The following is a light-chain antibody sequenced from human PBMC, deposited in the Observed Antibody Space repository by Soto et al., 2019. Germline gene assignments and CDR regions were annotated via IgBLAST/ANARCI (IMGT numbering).Light chain of an antibody. CDR2: GAS. V-gene: IGKV3D-20*02. J-gene: IGKJ5*01. CDR1: QSVSNNY. Sequence: EIVLTQSPGTLSLSPGERATLSCRASQSVSNNYLAWYQQKPGQAPRLLIYGASNRATGIPDRFSGSGSGTDFTLTINNLEPEDFAVYYCQQRSNWPITFGQGTRLEI. CDR3: QQRSNWPIT.